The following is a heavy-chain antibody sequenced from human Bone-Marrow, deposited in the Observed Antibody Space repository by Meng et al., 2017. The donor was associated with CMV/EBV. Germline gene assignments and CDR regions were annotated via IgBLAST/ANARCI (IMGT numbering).Heavy chain of an antibody. Sequence: GESLKISCAASGFTFNNYGMHWVRQAPGKGLQWVAFIRYDGSRKYYADSVKGRFTISRDNSENTLYLQMNSLRAEDTAVYFCAKDNYDFWSPYSRGWFDPWGPGTLVTVSS. CDR3: AKDNYDFWSPYSRGWFDP. D-gene: IGHD3-3*01. J-gene: IGHJ5*02. V-gene: IGHV3-30*02. CDR1: GFTFNNYG. CDR2: IRYDGSRK.